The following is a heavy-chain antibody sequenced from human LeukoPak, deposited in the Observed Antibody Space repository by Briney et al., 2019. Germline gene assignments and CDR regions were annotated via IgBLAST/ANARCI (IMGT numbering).Heavy chain of an antibody. V-gene: IGHV4-59*01. J-gene: IGHJ4*02. D-gene: IGHD3-22*01. CDR2: IYYSGST. CDR3: ARHRVDYYDSSGYFSALFDY. CDR1: GGSIGSYY. Sequence: MASETLSLTCTVSGGSIGSYYWSWIRQPPGKGLEWIGYIYYSGSTNYNPSLKSRVTISVDTSKNQFSLKLSSVTAADTAVYYCARHRVDYYDSSGYFSALFDYWGQGTLVTVSS.